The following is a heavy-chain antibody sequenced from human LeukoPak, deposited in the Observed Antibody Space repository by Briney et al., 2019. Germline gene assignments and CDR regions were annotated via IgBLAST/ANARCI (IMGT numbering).Heavy chain of an antibody. CDR2: MNPNSGNT. D-gene: IGHD3-22*01. J-gene: IGHJ3*02. Sequence: ASVKVSCKASGYTFTSYDINWVRQATGQGLEWMGWMNPNSGNTGYAQKFQGRVTMTRNTSISTACMELSSLRSEDTAVYHCARDPFTYDSSGYGDAFDIWGQGTMVTVSS. CDR3: ARDPFTYDSSGYGDAFDI. CDR1: GYTFTSYD. V-gene: IGHV1-8*01.